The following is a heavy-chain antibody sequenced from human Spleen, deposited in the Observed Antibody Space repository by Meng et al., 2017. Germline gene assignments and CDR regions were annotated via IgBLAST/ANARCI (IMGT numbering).Heavy chain of an antibody. J-gene: IGHJ4*02. CDR3: ARESADTYYYGSGSPMGY. CDR2: FSGGIATT. V-gene: IGHV3-23*01. CDR1: GFKFNNYA. Sequence: GGSLRLSCVGSGFKFNNYAMSWVRQAPGKGLEWVATFSGGIATTYEADSVRGRFTIYRDKSESTLHLQMDSLRAEDTAVYYCARESADTYYYGSGSPMGYWGQGTLVTVSS. D-gene: IGHD3-10*01.